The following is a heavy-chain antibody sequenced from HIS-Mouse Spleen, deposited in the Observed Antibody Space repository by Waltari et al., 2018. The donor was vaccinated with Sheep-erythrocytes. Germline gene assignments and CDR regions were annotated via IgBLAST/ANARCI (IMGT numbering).Heavy chain of an antibody. J-gene: IGHJ4*02. CDR2: ISSRSSTI. CDR3: ARGSGSYYFDN. CDR1: GFTFISYS. Sequence: EVQLVESGGGLVQPGGSLRLSCAASGFTFISYSLHWVRQAPGKGLEWVSYISSRSSTIYYADSVKGRFTISRDNAKNSLYLQMNSLRAEDTAVYYCARGSGSYYFDNWGQGTLVTVSS. D-gene: IGHD2-15*01. V-gene: IGHV3-48*01.